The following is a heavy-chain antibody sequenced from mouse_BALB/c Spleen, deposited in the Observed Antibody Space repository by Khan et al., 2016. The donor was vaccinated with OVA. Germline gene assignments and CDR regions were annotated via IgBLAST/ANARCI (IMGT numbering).Heavy chain of an antibody. Sequence: QVQLKESGPGLVAPSQSLSITCNVSGFSLTGYGVNWVRQPPGKGLEWLGMIWGDGSTDYNSVLKSRLSISKDNSKSQVFLKMNSLQTDDTASYYWASAYYGNYREAMDYWGQGTSVTVSS. CDR3: ASAYYGNYREAMDY. D-gene: IGHD2-10*01. V-gene: IGHV2-6-7*01. J-gene: IGHJ4*01. CDR2: IWGDGST. CDR1: GFSLTGYG.